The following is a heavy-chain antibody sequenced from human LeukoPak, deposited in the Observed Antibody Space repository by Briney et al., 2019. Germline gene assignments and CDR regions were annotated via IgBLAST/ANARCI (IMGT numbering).Heavy chain of an antibody. V-gene: IGHV4-59*01. D-gene: IGHD3-16*01. Sequence: SETLSLTCTVSDDSISDYYRGWIRQPPGKGLEWIGYFYNSGRSTYNPSLKSRVTISADTSKNHFSLNLNSVTTADTAVYYCTRGAGWLIDYWGQGILVTVSS. CDR1: DDSISDYY. CDR3: TRGAGWLIDY. J-gene: IGHJ4*02. CDR2: FYNSGRS.